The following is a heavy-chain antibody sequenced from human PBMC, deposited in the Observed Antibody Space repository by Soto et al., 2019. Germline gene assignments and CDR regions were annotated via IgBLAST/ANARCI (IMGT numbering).Heavy chain of an antibody. D-gene: IGHD3-9*01. V-gene: IGHV3-23*01. Sequence: GGSLRLSCAASGFTFSNYAMSWVRQAPGKGLEWVSGITDSGTTTYYVDSVKGRFTISRDNSKSTLYLQMHSLRAGDTAVYYCALHGNFLTGYYLVWGQGAQVTVSS. CDR2: ITDSGTTT. CDR3: ALHGNFLTGYYLV. J-gene: IGHJ4*02. CDR1: GFTFSNYA.